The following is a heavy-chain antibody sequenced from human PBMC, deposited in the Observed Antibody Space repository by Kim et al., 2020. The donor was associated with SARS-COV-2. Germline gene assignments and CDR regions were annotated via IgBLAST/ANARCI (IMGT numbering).Heavy chain of an antibody. Sequence: GGSLRLSYAASGFTFSDYGMSWVRQAPGQGLEWVSAISDTGVDKNYANSVRGRFTISRDNSKNTLFLQMNSLRDDDTAVYYCAKRLGRPTPNFDYWGQGTLVTVSS. CDR1: GFTFSDYG. V-gene: IGHV3-23*01. CDR2: ISDTGVDK. D-gene: IGHD1-1*01. J-gene: IGHJ4*02. CDR3: AKRLGRPTPNFDY.